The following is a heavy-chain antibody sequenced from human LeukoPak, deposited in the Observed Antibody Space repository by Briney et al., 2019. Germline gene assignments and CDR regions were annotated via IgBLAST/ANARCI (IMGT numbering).Heavy chain of an antibody. CDR1: GGSISSGGYY. Sequence: SQTLSLTCTVSGGSISSGGYYWSWIRQPPGKGLEWIGYIYHSGSTYYNPSLKSRVTISVDRSKNQFSLKLSSVTAADTAVYYCARGKTYYYDSSGYWNYYYGMDVWGQGTTVTVSS. D-gene: IGHD3-22*01. CDR2: IYHSGST. CDR3: ARGKTYYYDSSGYWNYYYGMDV. J-gene: IGHJ6*02. V-gene: IGHV4-30-2*01.